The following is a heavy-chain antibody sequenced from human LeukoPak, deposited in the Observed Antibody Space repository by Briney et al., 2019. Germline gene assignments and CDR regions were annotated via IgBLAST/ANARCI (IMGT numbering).Heavy chain of an antibody. J-gene: IGHJ4*02. Sequence: GGSLRLSCAASGFTFSSYWMHWVRQAPGKGLVWVSRINSDGSSTSYADSVKGRFTISRDNAKNTLYRQMNSLRAEDTAVYYCARDSGGDYGLTVVDYWGQGTLVIVSS. D-gene: IGHD4-17*01. CDR1: GFTFSSYW. CDR2: INSDGSST. V-gene: IGHV3-74*01. CDR3: ARDSGGDYGLTVVDY.